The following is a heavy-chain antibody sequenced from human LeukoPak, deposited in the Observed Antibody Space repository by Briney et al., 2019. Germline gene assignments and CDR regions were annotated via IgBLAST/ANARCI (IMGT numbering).Heavy chain of an antibody. CDR1: GGSISSSSYY. Sequence: SETLSLTCTVSGGSISSSSYYWGWIRQPPGKGLEWIGSIYYSGSTYYNPSLKSRVTISVDTSKNQFSLKLSSVTAADTAVYYCARQERATLEWLYPLAPTVFDNWGQGTLVTVSS. D-gene: IGHD3-3*01. CDR3: ARQERATLEWLYPLAPTVFDN. J-gene: IGHJ4*02. V-gene: IGHV4-39*01. CDR2: IYYSGST.